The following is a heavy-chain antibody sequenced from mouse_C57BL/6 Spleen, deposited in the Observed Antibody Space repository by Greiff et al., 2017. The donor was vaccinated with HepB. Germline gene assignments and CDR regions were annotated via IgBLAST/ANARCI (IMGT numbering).Heavy chain of an antibody. J-gene: IGHJ2*01. CDR1: GFTFSSYT. Sequence: EVMLVESGGGLVKPGGSLKLSCAASGFTFSSYTMSWVRQTPEKRLEWVATISGGGGNTYYPDSVKGRFTISRDNAKNTLYLQMSSLRSEDTALYDCARRKNYGNFDYWGQGTTLTVSS. CDR2: ISGGGGNT. D-gene: IGHD1-1*01. V-gene: IGHV5-9*01. CDR3: ARRKNYGNFDY.